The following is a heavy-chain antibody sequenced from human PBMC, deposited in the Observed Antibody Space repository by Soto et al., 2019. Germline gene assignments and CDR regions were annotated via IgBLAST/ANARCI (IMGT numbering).Heavy chain of an antibody. V-gene: IGHV4-30-2*01. CDR2: IYHSGST. D-gene: IGHD7-27*01. CDR1: GGSISSGGYS. Sequence: SETLSLTCAVSGGSISSGGYSWSWIRQPPGKGLEWIGYIYHSGSTYYNPSLKSRVTISVDRSKNQFSLKLSSVTAADTAVYYCARDNWGSDWYFDLWGRGTQVTVSS. J-gene: IGHJ2*01. CDR3: ARDNWGSDWYFDL.